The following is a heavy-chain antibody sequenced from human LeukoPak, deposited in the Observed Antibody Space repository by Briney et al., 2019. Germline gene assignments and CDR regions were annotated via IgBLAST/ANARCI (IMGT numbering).Heavy chain of an antibody. CDR3: ARVAYPKYYYYYMDV. CDR2: INSDGSST. CDR1: GFTFSSYA. V-gene: IGHV3-74*01. Sequence: GGSLRLSCAASGFTFSSYAMHWVRQAPGKGLVWVSRINSDGSSTSYADSVKGRFTISRDNAKNTLYLQMNSLRAEDTAVYYCARVAYPKYYYYYMDVWGKGTTVTVSS. J-gene: IGHJ6*03.